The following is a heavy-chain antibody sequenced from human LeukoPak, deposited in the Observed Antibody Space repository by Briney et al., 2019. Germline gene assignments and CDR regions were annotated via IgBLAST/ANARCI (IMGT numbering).Heavy chain of an antibody. D-gene: IGHD2-15*01. V-gene: IGHV1-18*01. CDR2: ASAYNGNT. J-gene: IGHJ4*02. Sequence: ASVKASCKASGYTFTSYSISWVRQAPGQGLEWMGWASAYNGNTIYAQKVKGRVTMTTDTSTSTAYMELRSLKSDDTAVYYCARASYCSDGSCYSDYWGQGTLVTVSS. CDR1: GYTFTSYS. CDR3: ARASYCSDGSCYSDY.